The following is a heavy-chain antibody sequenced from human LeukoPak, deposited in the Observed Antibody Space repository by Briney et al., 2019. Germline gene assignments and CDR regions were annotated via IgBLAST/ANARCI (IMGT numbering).Heavy chain of an antibody. CDR1: GGSISSGGYY. CDR3: ATEMATITGWYFDL. D-gene: IGHD5-24*01. V-gene: IGHV4-61*08. J-gene: IGHJ2*01. Sequence: SETLSLTCTVSGGSISSGGYYWSWIRQPPGKGLEWIGYIYYSGSTNYNPSLKSRVTISVDTSKNQFSLKLTSVTAADTAVYCCATEMATITGWYFDLWGRGTLVTASS. CDR2: IYYSGST.